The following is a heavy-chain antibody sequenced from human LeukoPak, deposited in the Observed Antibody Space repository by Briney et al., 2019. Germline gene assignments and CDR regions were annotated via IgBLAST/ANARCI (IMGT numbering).Heavy chain of an antibody. Sequence: ASVKVSCKASGYTFTSYGISWVRQAPGQGLEWMGWISAYNGNTNYAQKLQGRVTMTTDTSTSTAYMELRSLRSDDTAVYYCARVLEWLSHYYSMDVWGQGTTVTVSS. CDR3: ARVLEWLSHYYSMDV. D-gene: IGHD3-3*01. CDR2: ISAYNGNT. J-gene: IGHJ6*02. CDR1: GYTFTSYG. V-gene: IGHV1-18*01.